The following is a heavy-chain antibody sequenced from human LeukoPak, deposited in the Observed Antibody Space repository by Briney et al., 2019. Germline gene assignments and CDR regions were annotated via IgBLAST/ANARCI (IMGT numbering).Heavy chain of an antibody. Sequence: PGGSLRLSCAASGFTFSSYAMHWVRQAPGKGLEWVAIISYDGTNNYYADSVQGRFTISRDNSKNTLYLQMNSLRAEDTAVYYCAKDPNGDYIGTFDIWGQGTMVTVSS. CDR1: GFTFSSYA. V-gene: IGHV3-30-3*01. J-gene: IGHJ3*02. CDR3: AKDPNGDYIGTFDI. CDR2: ISYDGTNN. D-gene: IGHD4-17*01.